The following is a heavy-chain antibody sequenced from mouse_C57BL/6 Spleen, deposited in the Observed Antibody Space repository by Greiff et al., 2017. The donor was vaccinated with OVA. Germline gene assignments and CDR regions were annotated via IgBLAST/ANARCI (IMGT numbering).Heavy chain of an antibody. CDR3: ARTYGSSSYYYAMDY. D-gene: IGHD1-1*01. CDR1: GYTFTDHT. V-gene: IGHV1-78*01. CDR2: IYPRDGST. J-gene: IGHJ4*01. Sequence: VQLQQSDAELVKPGASVKISCKVSGYTFTDHTIHWMKQRPEQGLEWIGYIYPRDGSTNYNEKFKGKATLTADKSSSTAYMQLNSLTSEDSAVYFCARTYGSSSYYYAMDYWGQGTSVTVSS.